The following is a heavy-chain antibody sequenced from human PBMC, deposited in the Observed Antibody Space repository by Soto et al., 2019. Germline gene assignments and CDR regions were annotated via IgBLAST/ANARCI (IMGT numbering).Heavy chain of an antibody. Sequence: QVQLVQSGAAVKKPGASVKVSCKASGYSFISYGISWVRQAPGQGLEWMGWISAYNGNTNYAQKLQGRVTMTTDTPTSTAYKELRSLRSDDTAVYYYARRHYDSSRYYDNYYGMDVWCQGTTVTVSS. J-gene: IGHJ6*02. CDR3: ARRHYDSSRYYDNYYGMDV. V-gene: IGHV1-18*01. CDR1: GYSFISYG. CDR2: ISAYNGNT. D-gene: IGHD3-22*01.